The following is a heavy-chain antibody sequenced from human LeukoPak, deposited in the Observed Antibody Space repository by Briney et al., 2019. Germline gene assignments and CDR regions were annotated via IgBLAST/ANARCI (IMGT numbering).Heavy chain of an antibody. V-gene: IGHV4-59*01. D-gene: IGHD6-25*01. CDR3: ARSGGFGSDY. J-gene: IGHJ4*02. CDR2: IYSSGIT. Sequence: SETLSLTCIVSYGPISSYYWSWIRQPPGKGLEWIGQIYSSGITNYSPSLKSRVTIPVDTSKNQFSLKLTSVTAADTAVYFCARSGGFGSDYWGQGTLVTVSS. CDR1: YGPISSYY.